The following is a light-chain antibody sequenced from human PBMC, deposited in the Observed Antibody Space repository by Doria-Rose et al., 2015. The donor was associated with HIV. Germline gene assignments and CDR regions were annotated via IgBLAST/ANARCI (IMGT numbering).Light chain of an antibody. CDR1: RTISSY. CDR3: QQRYNWPGT. V-gene: IGKV3-11*01. CDR2: DAS. Sequence: EIVLPQSPATLSLSPGERATVSCRASRTISSYLVWYQQKPGQAPRLLIFDASNRASGIPARFSGSGSGTDFTLTVNSLEPEDSAVYYCQQRYNWPGTFGQGTRLEIK. J-gene: IGKJ2*01.